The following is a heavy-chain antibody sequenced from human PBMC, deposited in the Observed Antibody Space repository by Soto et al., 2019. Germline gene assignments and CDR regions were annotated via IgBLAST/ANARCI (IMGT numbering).Heavy chain of an antibody. CDR3: GGMNILSDDIEI. J-gene: IGHJ3*02. CDR2: VSYYGST. Sequence: QVQLQESGPGLVEPSETLSLSCSVSGGSLRRANYYWNWLRQPPGKGLEWVGYVSYYGSTKYNPTLEKRVTNSLNASKNKCSLELCSVTVEDRAVYYCGGMNILSDDIEIWGQGTLVNVSS. V-gene: IGHV4-61*01. CDR1: GGSLRRANYY.